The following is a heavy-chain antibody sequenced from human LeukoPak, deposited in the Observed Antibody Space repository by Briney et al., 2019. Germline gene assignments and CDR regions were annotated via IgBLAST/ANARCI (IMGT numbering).Heavy chain of an antibody. V-gene: IGHV3-30*18. CDR2: MSYDGSNK. CDR1: GFTFRSYG. J-gene: IGHJ6*02. Sequence: GGSLRLSCAASGFTFRSYGMHWVRQAPGKGLEWVAVMSYDGSNKYYADSVKGRFTISRDNSKNTLYLQMSSLRAEDTAVYYCAKDQKDGYCSGGSCYTYYYYFYGMDVWGQGTTVTVSS. D-gene: IGHD2-15*01. CDR3: AKDQKDGYCSGGSCYTYYYYFYGMDV.